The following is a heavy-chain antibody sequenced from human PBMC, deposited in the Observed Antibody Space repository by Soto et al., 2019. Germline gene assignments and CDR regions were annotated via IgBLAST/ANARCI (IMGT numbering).Heavy chain of an antibody. CDR2: ISMSSSCT. D-gene: IGHD2-2*01. CDR3: ARGPRGLYHHDY. Sequence: PGGSLRLSCAASGFTFRSYSMNWVRQAPGKGLEWVSPISMSSSCTYYADSAKGRFTISRDNAKNTLYLQMNSLRVDDTAVYYCARGPRGLYHHDYWGQGALVTVSS. J-gene: IGHJ4*02. V-gene: IGHV3-21*01. CDR1: GFTFRSYS.